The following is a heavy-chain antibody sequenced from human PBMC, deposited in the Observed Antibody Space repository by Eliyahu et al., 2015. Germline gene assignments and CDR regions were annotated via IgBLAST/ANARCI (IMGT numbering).Heavy chain of an antibody. CDR3: ARDPNWNDDC. V-gene: IGHV3-21*01. CDR1: GFTFSDYK. J-gene: IGHJ4*02. Sequence: EVQLVESGGGLVKPGGSLRLSCAASGFTFSDYKMNWVRQAPGKGLEWVSSIRSDSTHIHYADSVKGRFTISRDNAKKSLYLQMNSLRAEDTAVYYCARDPNWNDDCWGQGTLVTVSS. CDR2: IRSDSTHI. D-gene: IGHD1-20*01.